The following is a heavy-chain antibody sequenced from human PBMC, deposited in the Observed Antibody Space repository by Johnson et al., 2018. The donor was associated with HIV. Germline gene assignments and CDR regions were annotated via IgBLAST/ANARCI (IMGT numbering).Heavy chain of an antibody. D-gene: IGHD3-16*02. CDR1: GFTFSKYG. CDR2: IWYDETNK. J-gene: IGHJ3*02. CDR3: VRGLSDYVWGSYRKGQKPPVRLYSNDAFDI. Sequence: QVQLVESGGGVVQPGRSLRLSCATSGFTFSKYGMHWVRQAPGKGLEWVAVIWYDETNKYYVDSVKGRLTISRDNAKNSLYLQVNSLRAEDMTVYYCVRGLSDYVWGSYRKGQKPPVRLYSNDAFDIWGQGTMVTVSS. V-gene: IGHV3-33*01.